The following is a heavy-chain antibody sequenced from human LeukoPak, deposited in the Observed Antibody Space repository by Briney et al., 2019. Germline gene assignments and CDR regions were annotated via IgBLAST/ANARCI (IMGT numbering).Heavy chain of an antibody. J-gene: IGHJ5*02. CDR3: ARDPIYYYDSSGSNWFDP. CDR1: GGSISSYY. V-gene: IGHV4-4*07. CDR2: IYTSGST. Sequence: SETLSLTCTVSGGSISSYYWSWIRQPAGKGLEWIGRIYTSGSTNYNPSLKSRVTMSVDTSKSQFSLKLSSVTAADTAVYYCARDPIYYYDSSGSNWFDPWGQGTLVTVSS. D-gene: IGHD3-22*01.